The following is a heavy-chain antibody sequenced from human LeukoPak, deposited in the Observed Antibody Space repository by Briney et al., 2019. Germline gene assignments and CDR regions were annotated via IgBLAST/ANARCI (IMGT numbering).Heavy chain of an antibody. CDR1: GFTFSNYW. J-gene: IGHJ4*02. D-gene: IGHD3-22*01. Sequence: GGSLRLSCAASGFTFSNYWMHWVRQAPGKGLVWVSRINSDGINTSYADSVKGRFTISRDNAKNTLNLQMNSLRAEDTAVYYCAKARIYRDYYDSSGYYPDFDYWGQGTLVTVSS. CDR3: AKARIYRDYYDSSGYYPDFDY. CDR2: INSDGINT. V-gene: IGHV3-74*01.